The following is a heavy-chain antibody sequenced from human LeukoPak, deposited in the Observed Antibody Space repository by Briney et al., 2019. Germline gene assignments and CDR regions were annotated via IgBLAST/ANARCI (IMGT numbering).Heavy chain of an antibody. CDR1: GYIFTSYG. J-gene: IGHJ4*02. CDR3: AREMDGSGSSPFDY. D-gene: IGHD3-10*01. Sequence: ASVKVSCKASGYIFTSYGISWVRQAPGQGLEWMGWISAYNGNTNYAQKLQGRVTMTTDTSTSTAYMELRSLRSDDTAVYYCAREMDGSGSSPFDYWGQGTLVTVSS. V-gene: IGHV1-18*04. CDR2: ISAYNGNT.